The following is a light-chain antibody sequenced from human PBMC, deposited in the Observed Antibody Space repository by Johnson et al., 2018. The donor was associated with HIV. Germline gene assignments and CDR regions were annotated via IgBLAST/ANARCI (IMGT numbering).Light chain of an antibody. CDR1: NSNIGNNY. CDR3: GTWDSSLSGV. J-gene: IGLJ1*01. Sequence: QSVLTQPPSVSAAPGQKVTISCSGSNSNIGNNYVSWYQQLPGTAPKLLIYDNNKRPSGIPDRFSGSKSGTSATLGITGLQTGAEANYYCGTWDSSLSGVFGTGTKVTVL. CDR2: DNN. V-gene: IGLV1-51*01.